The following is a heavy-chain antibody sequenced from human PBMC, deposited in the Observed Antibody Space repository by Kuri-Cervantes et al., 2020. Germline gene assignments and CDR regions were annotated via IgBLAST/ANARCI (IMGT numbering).Heavy chain of an antibody. CDR3: AGSSGYYFDY. J-gene: IGHJ4*02. D-gene: IGHD3-22*01. CDR2: IYYSGST. Sequence: SETLSLTCTVSGGSISSYYWSWIRQPPEKGLEWIGYIYYSGSTNYNPSLKSRVTISVDTSKNQFSLKLSSVTAADTAAYYCAGSSGYYFDYWGQGTLVTVSS. CDR1: GGSISSYY. V-gene: IGHV4-59*01.